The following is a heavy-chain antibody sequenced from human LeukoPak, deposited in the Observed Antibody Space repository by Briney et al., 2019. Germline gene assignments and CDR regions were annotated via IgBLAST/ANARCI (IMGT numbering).Heavy chain of an antibody. D-gene: IGHD3-9*01. Sequence: GGSLRLSCAASGFTFSSYAMHWVRQAPGKGLEWVAVISYDGSNKYYADSVKGRFTISRDNSKNTLYLQMNSLRAEDTAVYYCARVGPRYFETRPSSYWGQGTLVTVSS. CDR2: ISYDGSNK. J-gene: IGHJ4*02. V-gene: IGHV3-30*04. CDR1: GFTFSSYA. CDR3: ARVGPRYFETRPSSY.